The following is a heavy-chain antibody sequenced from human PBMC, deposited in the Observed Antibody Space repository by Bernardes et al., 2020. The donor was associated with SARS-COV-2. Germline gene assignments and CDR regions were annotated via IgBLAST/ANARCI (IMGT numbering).Heavy chain of an antibody. D-gene: IGHD2-2*01. Sequence: GGSLRLSCAASGFTFRDYYMSWIRQAPGKGLEWVSYISSSSSYTNYADSVKGRFTISRDNAKNSLYLQMNSLRAEDTAVYYCARDLGYCSSTSLLCGRYYFDYWGQGTLVTGSA. CDR2: ISSSSSYT. CDR1: GFTFRDYY. CDR3: ARDLGYCSSTSLLCGRYYFDY. V-gene: IGHV3-11*05. J-gene: IGHJ4*02.